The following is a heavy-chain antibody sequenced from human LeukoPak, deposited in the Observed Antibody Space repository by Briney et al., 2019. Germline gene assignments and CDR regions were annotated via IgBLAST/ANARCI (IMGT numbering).Heavy chain of an antibody. CDR2: IYYSGST. CDR3: ARYSIAAAALFDY. CDR1: GGSINNYY. D-gene: IGHD6-13*01. Sequence: PSETLSLTCTVSGGSINNYYWSWIRQPPGKGLEWIGYIYYSGSTNYNPPLKSRVTISVDTSKNQFSLKLSSVTAADTAVYYCARYSIAAAALFDYWGQGTLVTVSS. J-gene: IGHJ4*02. V-gene: IGHV4-59*01.